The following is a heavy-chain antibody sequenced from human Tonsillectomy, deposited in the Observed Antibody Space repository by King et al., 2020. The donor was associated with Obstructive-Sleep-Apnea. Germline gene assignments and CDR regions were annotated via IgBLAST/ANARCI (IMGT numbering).Heavy chain of an antibody. CDR1: GGSISSYY. D-gene: IGHD5-18*01. Sequence: QLQESGPGLVKPSETLSLTCTVSGGSISSYYWSWIRQPPGKGLEWIGYIYYSGSTNYNPSLKSRVTISVDTSKNQFSLKLSSVTAADTAVYYCARGGYSYANYWGQGTLVTVSS. J-gene: IGHJ4*02. CDR3: ARGGYSYANY. V-gene: IGHV4-59*01. CDR2: IYYSGST.